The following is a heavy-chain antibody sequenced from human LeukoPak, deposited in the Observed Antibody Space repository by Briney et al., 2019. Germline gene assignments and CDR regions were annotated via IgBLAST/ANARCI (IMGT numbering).Heavy chain of an antibody. CDR1: GFTFDVYA. CDR2: ISGDVGTT. V-gene: IGHV3-43*02. D-gene: IGHD4-17*01. J-gene: IGHJ5*01. Sequence: GGSLRLPCATSGFTFDVYAMHWVRQAPGKGLEWVSLISGDVGTTYYADSVKGRFTISRDNSKNSLYLQMNSLRTEDTALYYCVKVDYGDSYNWFDSWGQGTLVTVSS. CDR3: VKVDYGDSYNWFDS.